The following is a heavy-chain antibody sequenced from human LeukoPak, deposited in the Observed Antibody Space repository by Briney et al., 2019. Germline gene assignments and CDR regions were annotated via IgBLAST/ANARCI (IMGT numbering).Heavy chain of an antibody. D-gene: IGHD6-13*01. V-gene: IGHV3-9*01. J-gene: IGHJ4*02. CDR1: GFTFDDYA. CDR3: AREVGQQLVPFDY. Sequence: PGGSLRLSCAASGFTFDDYAMHWVRQAPGKGLEWVSGISWNSGSIGYADSVKGRFTISRDNAKNSLYLQMNSLRAEDTAVYYCAREVGQQLVPFDYWGQGTLVTVSS. CDR2: ISWNSGSI.